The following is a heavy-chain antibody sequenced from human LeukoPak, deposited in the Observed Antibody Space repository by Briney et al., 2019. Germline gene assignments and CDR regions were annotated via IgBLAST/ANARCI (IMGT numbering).Heavy chain of an antibody. CDR3: ARGGLVSDY. V-gene: IGHV4-39*01. D-gene: IGHD6-19*01. J-gene: IGHJ4*02. CDR2: IYYSGST. CDR1: GGSISSSSYY. Sequence: PSETLSLTCTVSGGSISSSSYYWGWIRQPPGKGLEWIGSIYYSGSTYYNPSLKSRVTISVDTSKNQFSLKLSSVTAADTAVYYCARGGLVSDYWGQGTLVTVSS.